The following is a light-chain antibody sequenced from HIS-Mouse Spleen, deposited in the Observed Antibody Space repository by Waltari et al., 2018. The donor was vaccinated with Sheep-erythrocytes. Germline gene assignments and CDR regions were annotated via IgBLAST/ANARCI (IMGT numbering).Light chain of an antibody. V-gene: IGLV2-23*01. CDR2: EGS. Sequence: QSALTQPASGSGSPGQSITISCTGTRSAVGWYHLVSRYQQHPGKAPKLMIYEGSKRPSGVSNRFSGSKSGNTASLTISGLQAEDEADYYCCSYAGSSTPWVFGGGTKLTVL. CDR3: CSYAGSSTPWV. CDR1: RSAVGWYHL. J-gene: IGLJ3*02.